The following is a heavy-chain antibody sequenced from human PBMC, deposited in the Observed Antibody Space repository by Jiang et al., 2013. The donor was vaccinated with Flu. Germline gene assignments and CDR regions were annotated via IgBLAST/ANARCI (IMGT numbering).Heavy chain of an antibody. CDR1: GGSISSYY. CDR2: IYYSGST. V-gene: IGHV4-59*08. J-gene: IGHJ6*04. CDR3: ARRSIWFGEPYYYYGMDV. Sequence: LLKPSETLSLTCTVSGGSISSYYWSWIRQPPGKGLEWIGYIYYSGSTNYNPSLKSRVTISVDTSKNQFSLKLSSVTAADTAVYYCARRSIWFGEPYYYYGMDVWGKGTTVTVSS. D-gene: IGHD3-10*01.